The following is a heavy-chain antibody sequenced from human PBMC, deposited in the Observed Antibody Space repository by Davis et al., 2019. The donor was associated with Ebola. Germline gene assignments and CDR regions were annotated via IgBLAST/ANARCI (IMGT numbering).Heavy chain of an antibody. V-gene: IGHV1-8*02. D-gene: IGHD3-3*01. CDR2: MNPNSGNT. J-gene: IGHJ4*02. Sequence: AASVKVSCKASGYTLVSYYAHWVRQATGQGLEWMGWMNPNSGNTGYAQKFQGRVTMTRNTSISTAYMELSSLRSEDTAVYYCARGRFLEWLFAGGYWGQGTLVTVSS. CDR3: ARGRFLEWLFAGGY. CDR1: GYTLVSYY.